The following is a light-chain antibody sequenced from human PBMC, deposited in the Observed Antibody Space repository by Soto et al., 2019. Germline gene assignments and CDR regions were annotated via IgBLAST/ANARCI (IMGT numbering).Light chain of an antibody. CDR2: GAS. CDR3: QQYGSTRLGFT. J-gene: IGKJ3*01. Sequence: EIVLTQSPGTLSLSPGERATLSCRASQRVSSSYLAWYQQKPGQAPRLLIYGASSRSTGIPDRFSGSGSGTYFTLTISRMEPEDFAVYYCQQYGSTRLGFTFGPGNKVDIK. CDR1: QRVSSSY. V-gene: IGKV3-20*01.